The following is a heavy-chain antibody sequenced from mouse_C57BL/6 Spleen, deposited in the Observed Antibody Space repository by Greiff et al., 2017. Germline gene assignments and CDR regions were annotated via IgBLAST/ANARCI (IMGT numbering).Heavy chain of an antibody. CDR1: GFTFSDYY. Sequence: EVKVVESEGGLVQPGSSMKLSCTASGFTFSDYYMAWVRQVPEKGLEWVANINYDGSSTYYLDSLKSRFIISRDNAKNILYLQMSSLKSEDTATYYCARAFGDYWGQGTSVTVSS. CDR3: ARAFGDY. V-gene: IGHV5-16*01. J-gene: IGHJ4*01. CDR2: INYDGSST.